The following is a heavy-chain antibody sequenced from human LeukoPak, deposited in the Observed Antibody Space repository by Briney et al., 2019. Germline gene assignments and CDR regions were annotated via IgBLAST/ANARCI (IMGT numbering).Heavy chain of an antibody. V-gene: IGHV3-11*06. CDR1: GFTFSDYY. CDR3: ARVERSYGPDY. Sequence: GGSLRLSCAASGFTFSDYYMSWIRQAPGKGLEWVSYISSSNSYTNYADSVKGRFTISRDNAKNSLYLQMNSLRAEDTAVYYCARVERSYGPDYWGQGTLVTVSS. J-gene: IGHJ4*02. CDR2: ISSSNSYT. D-gene: IGHD5-18*01.